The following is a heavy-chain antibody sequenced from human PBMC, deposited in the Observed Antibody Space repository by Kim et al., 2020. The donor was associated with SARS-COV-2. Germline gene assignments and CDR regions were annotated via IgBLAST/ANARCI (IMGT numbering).Heavy chain of an antibody. D-gene: IGHD3-9*01. Sequence: ASVKVSCKASGYTFTTHKIHWVRQAPGQGLEWMGIITPNDGFTNYAQKFQGRVSMTTDMSTSTVDMELSSLRSDDTAVYYCARDNIDWSFDYWGNGALVTVS. CDR3: ARDNIDWSFDY. V-gene: IGHV1-46*01. CDR2: ITPNDGFT. CDR1: GYTFTTHK. J-gene: IGHJ4*01.